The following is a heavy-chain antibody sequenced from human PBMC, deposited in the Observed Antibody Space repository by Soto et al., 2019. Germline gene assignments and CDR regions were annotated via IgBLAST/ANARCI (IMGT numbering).Heavy chain of an antibody. D-gene: IGHD2-2*01. V-gene: IGHV1-2*02. CDR2: INPNSGGT. CDR3: ARLTVPLDIVVLPAASYDY. J-gene: IGHJ4*02. CDR1: GYTFTGYY. Sequence: ASVNVSCKSSGYTFTGYYMHWVRQAPGQGLEWMGWINPNSGGTNYVQKFQGRVTMTRDTSISTAYMELSRLRSDDTAVYYCARLTVPLDIVVLPAASYDYWGQGTLVTVSS.